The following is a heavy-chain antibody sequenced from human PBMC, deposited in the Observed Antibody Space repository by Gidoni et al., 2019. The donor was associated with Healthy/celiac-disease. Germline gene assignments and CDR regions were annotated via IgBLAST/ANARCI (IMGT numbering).Heavy chain of an antibody. J-gene: IGHJ6*02. V-gene: IGHV4-34*01. CDR3: ARAYLTKLLSRYYGMDV. D-gene: IGHD2-15*01. CDR1: VRSFRGYY. Sequence: QVQLQQWGAGLLKPSETLSLTCAVYVRSFRGYYWRWIRQPPGKGLEWIGEINHSGSTNYNPSLKSRVTISVDTSKNQFSLKLSSVTAADTAVYYCARAYLTKLLSRYYGMDVWGQGTTVTVSS. CDR2: INHSGST.